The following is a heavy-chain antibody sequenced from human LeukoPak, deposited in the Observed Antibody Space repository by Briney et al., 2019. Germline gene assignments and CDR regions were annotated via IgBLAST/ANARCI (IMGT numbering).Heavy chain of an antibody. D-gene: IGHD4-11*01. J-gene: IGHJ6*03. CDR1: GGSINSSSYF. CDR2: IYYSGST. CDR3: ARLKGFTVTRRYYYYMDV. Sequence: SETLSLTCSVSGGSINSSSYFWGWIRQPPGKGLEWIGSIYYSGSTYYNPSLKSRVTISVDMSKNQFSLKLSSVTAADTAVYYCARLKGFTVTRRYYYYMDVWGKGTTVTVSS. V-gene: IGHV4-39*01.